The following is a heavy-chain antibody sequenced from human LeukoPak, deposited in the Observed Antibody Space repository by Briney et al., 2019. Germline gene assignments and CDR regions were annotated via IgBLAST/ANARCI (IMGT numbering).Heavy chain of an antibody. CDR2: INWNSGSI. D-gene: IGHD6-19*01. V-gene: IGHV3-9*03. Sequence: GGSLRLSCSASGFTFDDYAMHWVRQAPGKGLEWVSGINWNSGSIGYADSVKGRFTISRDNAKNSLYLQMTSLRPEDMGLYHCVKDKSSSGYYYFANWGQGTLVTVSS. J-gene: IGHJ4*02. CDR1: GFTFDDYA. CDR3: VKDKSSSGYYYFAN.